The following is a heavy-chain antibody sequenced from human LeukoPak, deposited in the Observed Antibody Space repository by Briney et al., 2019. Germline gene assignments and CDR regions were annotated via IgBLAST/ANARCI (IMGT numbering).Heavy chain of an antibody. CDR3: ARDVKSSGYGDWFDP. CDR2: IYYSGST. V-gene: IGHV4-61*01. CDR1: GGSVSSGSYY. J-gene: IGHJ5*02. Sequence: SETLSLTCTVSGGSVSSGSYYWRWVRQPPGRGLEWIGYIYYSGSTNYNPSLKSRVTISVDTSKNQFSLKLSSVTAADTAVYYCARDVKSSGYGDWFDPWGQGTLVTVSS. D-gene: IGHD3-22*01.